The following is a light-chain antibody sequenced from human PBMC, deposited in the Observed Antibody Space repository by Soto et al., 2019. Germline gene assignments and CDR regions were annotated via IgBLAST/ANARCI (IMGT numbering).Light chain of an antibody. CDR1: QSISSY. J-gene: IGKJ1*01. CDR3: QQSYSTPWT. V-gene: IGKV1-39*01. CDR2: TAS. Sequence: DIQMPHSPSSLSASVGDRVTITCRASQSISSYLNWYQQKPGKAPNLLIYTASSLQSGVPSRFSGSGSGTDFTLTISSLGPEDFATYYCQQSYSTPWTFGQGTKVEIK.